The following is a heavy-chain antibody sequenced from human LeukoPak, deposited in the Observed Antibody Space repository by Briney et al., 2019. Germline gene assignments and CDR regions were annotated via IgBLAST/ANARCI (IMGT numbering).Heavy chain of an antibody. D-gene: IGHD3-10*01. V-gene: IGHV1-2*02. J-gene: IGHJ4*02. Sequence: ASVKVSCKASGYTFTGYYMHWVRQAPGQGLEWMGWINPNSGGTNYAQKFQGRVTMTRDTSISTAYMELSRLRSDDTAVYYCARAYGSGGLDYFDYWGQGTLVTVSS. CDR1: GYTFTGYY. CDR3: ARAYGSGGLDYFDY. CDR2: INPNSGGT.